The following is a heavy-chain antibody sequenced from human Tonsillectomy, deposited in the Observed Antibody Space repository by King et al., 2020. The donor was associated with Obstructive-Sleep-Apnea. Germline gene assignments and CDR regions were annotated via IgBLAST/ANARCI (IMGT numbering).Heavy chain of an antibody. J-gene: IGHJ4*02. CDR1: GFSLSNARMG. V-gene: IGHV2-26*01. CDR2: IFSNDEK. CDR3: ARMESYYNSSGYFYSDY. D-gene: IGHD3-22*01. Sequence: TLKESGPVLVKPTETLTLTCTVSGFSLSNARMGVSWIRQPPGKALEWLAHIFSNDEKLYSPSLKSRLTIAKATSKSQLVLTMTNMDPMDTATYYCARMESYYNSSGYFYSDYWGREPWSPSP.